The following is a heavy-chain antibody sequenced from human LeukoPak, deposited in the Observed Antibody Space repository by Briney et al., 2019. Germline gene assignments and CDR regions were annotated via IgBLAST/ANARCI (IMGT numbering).Heavy chain of an antibody. CDR2: IIPIFGTA. D-gene: IGHD2-15*01. Sequence: KVXCKASGGXFXXYAXSWVRQXPXQGLEXMGXIIPIFGTANYAQKFQGRVTITADESTSTAYMELSSLRSEDTAVYYCARDCSGGSCYRLFDYWGQGTLVTVSS. CDR1: GGXFXXYA. CDR3: ARDCSGGSCYRLFDY. V-gene: IGHV1-69*01. J-gene: IGHJ4*02.